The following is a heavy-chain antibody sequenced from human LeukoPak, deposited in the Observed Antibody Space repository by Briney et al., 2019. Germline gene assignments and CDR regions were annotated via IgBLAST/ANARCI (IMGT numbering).Heavy chain of an antibody. V-gene: IGHV3-20*04. CDR1: GFTFDDYG. Sequence: GGSLRLSCAASGFTFDDYGMSWVRQAPGKGLEWVSGINWNGGSTGYADSVKGRFTISRDNSKNSLYLQMNSLRAEDTAVYYCASANPILLDYYYYYYMDVWGKGTTVTVSS. CDR2: INWNGGST. D-gene: IGHD3-3*01. J-gene: IGHJ6*03. CDR3: ASANPILLDYYYYYYMDV.